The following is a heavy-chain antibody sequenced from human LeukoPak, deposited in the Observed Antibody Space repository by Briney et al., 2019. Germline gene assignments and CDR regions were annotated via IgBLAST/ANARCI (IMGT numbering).Heavy chain of an antibody. D-gene: IGHD1-26*01. CDR2: IYYSGST. Sequence: NSSETLSLTCTVSGGSISSTNYYWGWIRQPPGKGLEWIGSIYYSGSTYYNPSLKSRVTISVDTSKNQFSLKLSSVTAADTAVYYCARERGGAEDYWGQGTLVTVSS. J-gene: IGHJ4*02. CDR3: ARERGGAEDY. V-gene: IGHV4-39*02. CDR1: GGSISSTNYY.